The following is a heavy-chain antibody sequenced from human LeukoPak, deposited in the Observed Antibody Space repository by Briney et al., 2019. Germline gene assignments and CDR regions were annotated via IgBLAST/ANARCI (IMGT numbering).Heavy chain of an antibody. CDR1: GFTFSSYA. Sequence: GGSLRLSCAASGFTFSSYAMHWVRQAPGKGLEYVSAISSNGGSTYYANSVKGRFTISRDNSKNTLYLQMGSLRAEDMAVYFCARATLEWLLYDAFDIWGQGTVVTVSS. J-gene: IGHJ3*02. CDR3: ARATLEWLLYDAFDI. D-gene: IGHD3-3*01. V-gene: IGHV3-64*01. CDR2: ISSNGGST.